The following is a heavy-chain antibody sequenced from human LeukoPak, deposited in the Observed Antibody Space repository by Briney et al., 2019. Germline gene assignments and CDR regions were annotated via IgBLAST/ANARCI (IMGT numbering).Heavy chain of an antibody. CDR3: AKGATPYDYGGNSVY. Sequence: GGSLRLSCAASGFTFSTYAMGWVRQAPGKGLEWVSGIIGSGSSTYYADSVKGRFTISRDNFKNMLYLQMNSLRAEDGAVYYCAKGATPYDYGGNSVYWGQGTLVTVSS. V-gene: IGHV3-23*01. D-gene: IGHD3-16*01. CDR2: IIGSGSST. CDR1: GFTFSTYA. J-gene: IGHJ4*02.